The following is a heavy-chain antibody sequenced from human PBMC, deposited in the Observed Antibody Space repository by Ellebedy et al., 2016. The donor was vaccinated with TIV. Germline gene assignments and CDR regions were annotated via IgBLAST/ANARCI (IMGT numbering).Heavy chain of an antibody. Sequence: ASVKVSCXASGYTFTNYHMHWVRQAPGQGPEWMGIINPSIDSTSYALKFQGRVTVTRDTCTSAIYMELSSLTSEDTAVYYCARDRTGSWTSDYWGQGTLVTVSS. CDR2: INPSIDST. V-gene: IGHV1-46*01. D-gene: IGHD1-26*01. J-gene: IGHJ4*02. CDR3: ARDRTGSWTSDY. CDR1: GYTFTNYH.